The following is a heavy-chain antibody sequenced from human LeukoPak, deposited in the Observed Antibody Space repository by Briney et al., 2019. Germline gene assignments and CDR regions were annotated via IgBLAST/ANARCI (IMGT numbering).Heavy chain of an antibody. Sequence: ASQTLSLTCTVSGGSISSGSYFWSWIRQPAGKGLEWIGRIYTHGGPSYNPSLKSRITISPDTSKNQFSLKLSSVTAADTAVYYCARQLAGYGKLDYWGQGIRVTVSS. CDR2: IYTHGGP. D-gene: IGHD5-12*01. V-gene: IGHV4-61*02. CDR3: ARQLAGYGKLDY. J-gene: IGHJ4*02. CDR1: GGSISSGSYF.